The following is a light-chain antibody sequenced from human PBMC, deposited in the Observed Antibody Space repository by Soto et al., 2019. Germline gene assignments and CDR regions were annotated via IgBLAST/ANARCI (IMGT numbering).Light chain of an antibody. Sequence: DIPMTQSPSSLSASVGDRVTITCRASQTISSYLNWYQQKPGKAPKFLISTSSRLQSGVPSSFSGSGSGTDFTLTISSLQPEDFATYYCQQSYITPFTFGPGTTVDIK. CDR3: QQSYITPFT. J-gene: IGKJ3*01. CDR1: QTISSY. CDR2: TSS. V-gene: IGKV1-39*01.